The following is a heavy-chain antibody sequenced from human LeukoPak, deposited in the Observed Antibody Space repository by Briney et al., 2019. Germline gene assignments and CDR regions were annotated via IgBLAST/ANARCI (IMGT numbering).Heavy chain of an antibody. J-gene: IGHJ6*02. Sequence: PSETLSLTCTVSGGSISGYYWSWLRQPPGKGLEWIGYIYYSGSTNYNPSLKSRVTISVDTSKNQFSLKLSSVTAADTAVYYCASMVRGSYYYYGIDVWGQGTTVTVSS. CDR1: GGSISGYY. D-gene: IGHD3-10*01. CDR2: IYYSGST. V-gene: IGHV4-59*01. CDR3: ASMVRGSYYYYGIDV.